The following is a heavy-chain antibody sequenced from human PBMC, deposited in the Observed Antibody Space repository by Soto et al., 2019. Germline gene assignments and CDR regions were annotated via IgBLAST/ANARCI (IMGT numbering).Heavy chain of an antibody. CDR3: ARRYKDGRRDCISTSCLFDP. J-gene: IGHJ5*01. D-gene: IGHD2-2*01. Sequence: QVQLVESGGGVVQPGRSLRLSCAASGFTFNTYAMHWVRQAPGKGLEWVAVISYDGSNKYYADSVKGRFTISRDNSKNTLHLQMNSLRPEDTAVYYCARRYKDGRRDCISTSCLFDPWGQGTLVTVSS. CDR1: GFTFNTYA. V-gene: IGHV3-30-3*01. CDR2: ISYDGSNK.